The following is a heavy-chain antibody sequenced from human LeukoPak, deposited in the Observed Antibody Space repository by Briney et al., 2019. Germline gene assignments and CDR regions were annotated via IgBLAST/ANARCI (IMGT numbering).Heavy chain of an antibody. CDR2: INHSGST. V-gene: IGHV4-34*01. CDR3: ARHKAGIAVAGTTWFDP. D-gene: IGHD6-19*01. Sequence: SETLSLTCAVYGGSFSGYYWSWIRQPPGKGREWIGEINHSGSTNYNPSLKSRVTISVDTSKNQFSLKLSSVTAADTAVYYCARHKAGIAVAGTTWFDPWGQGTLVTVSS. J-gene: IGHJ5*02. CDR1: GGSFSGYY.